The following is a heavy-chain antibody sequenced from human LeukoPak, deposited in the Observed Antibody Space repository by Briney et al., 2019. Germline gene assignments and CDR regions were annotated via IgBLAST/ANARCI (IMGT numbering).Heavy chain of an antibody. CDR3: ARGLPPVMKYYFDY. D-gene: IGHD4-11*01. CDR2: MWYDGSNK. J-gene: IGHJ4*02. Sequence: GGSLRLSCAASGFTFNSYGMHWVRQAPGKGLEWMAVMWYDGSNKYYADSVKGRFTISRDDSKNTLYLQMNSLRAEDTAMYYCARGLPPVMKYYFDYWGQGTLVTVSS. CDR1: GFTFNSYG. V-gene: IGHV3-33*01.